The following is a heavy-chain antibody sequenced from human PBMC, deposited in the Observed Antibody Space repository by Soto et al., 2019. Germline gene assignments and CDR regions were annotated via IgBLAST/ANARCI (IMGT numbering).Heavy chain of an antibody. CDR1: GYTFTSYG. V-gene: IGHV1-3*01. Sequence: GASVKVSCKASGYTFTSYGIHWVRQAPGQRLEWMGWINAANGDTKYSPKFQGRVTITRDTSASTAYMELSSLRSEDTAVYYCARKLLGAMVFDYWGQGTLVTVSS. CDR2: INAANGDT. CDR3: ARKLLGAMVFDY. J-gene: IGHJ4*02. D-gene: IGHD1-26*01.